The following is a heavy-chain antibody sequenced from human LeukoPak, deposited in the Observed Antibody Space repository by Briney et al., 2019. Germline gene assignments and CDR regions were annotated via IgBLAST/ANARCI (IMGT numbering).Heavy chain of an antibody. D-gene: IGHD3-10*01. CDR2: IYTSGST. J-gene: IGHJ2*01. CDR3: ARDPAPGRGYWYFDL. Sequence: SETLSLTCTVSGGFISSYYWSWIRQPAGKGLEWTGRIYTSGSTNYNPSLKSRVTMSVDTSKNQFSLKLSSVTAADTAVYYCARDPAPGRGYWYFDLWGRGTLVTVSS. CDR1: GGFISSYY. V-gene: IGHV4-4*07.